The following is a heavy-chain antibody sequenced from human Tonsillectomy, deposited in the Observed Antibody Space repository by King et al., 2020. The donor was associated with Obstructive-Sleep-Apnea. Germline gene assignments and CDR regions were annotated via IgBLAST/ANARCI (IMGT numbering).Heavy chain of an antibody. CDR2: ISLNSGNI. Sequence: VQLVESGGGWVQPGRSLRLSFAASVFIFDDYAMHWVRQAPWKGLEWVSGISLNSGNIVYADSVKGRFTISRDNAKNSLDLQMNSLIAEDTALYYCAKAGSWYRDAFDIWGQGTMVTVSS. J-gene: IGHJ3*02. CDR3: AKAGSWYRDAFDI. CDR1: VFIFDDYA. D-gene: IGHD6-13*01. V-gene: IGHV3-9*01.